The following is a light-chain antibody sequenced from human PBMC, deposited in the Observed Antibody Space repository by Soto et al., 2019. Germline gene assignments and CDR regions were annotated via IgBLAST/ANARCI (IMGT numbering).Light chain of an antibody. CDR2: DAS. CDR3: QQYNSYSA. J-gene: IGKJ1*01. V-gene: IGKV1-5*01. CDR1: QSTSSW. Sequence: DIQRTQSPSTLSASVGDRVTITCRASQSTSSWLAWYQQKPGKAPKLLIYDASSLESGVPSRFSGSGSGAEFTLTISSLQPDDFATYYCQQYNSYSAFGQGTKVDIK.